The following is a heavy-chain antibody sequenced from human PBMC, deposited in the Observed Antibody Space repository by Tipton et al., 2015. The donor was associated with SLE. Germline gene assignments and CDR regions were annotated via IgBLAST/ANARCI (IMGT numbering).Heavy chain of an antibody. D-gene: IGHD4-17*01. Sequence: LRLSCTVSGGSISSYYWSWIRQPPGKGLEWIGYIYYSGSTNYNPSLKSRVTISVDTSKNQFSLKLSSVTAADTAVYYCARHLREATVTPLWYFDLWGRGTLVTVSS. CDR3: ARHLREATVTPLWYFDL. J-gene: IGHJ2*01. CDR1: GGSISSYY. V-gene: IGHV4-59*08. CDR2: IYYSGST.